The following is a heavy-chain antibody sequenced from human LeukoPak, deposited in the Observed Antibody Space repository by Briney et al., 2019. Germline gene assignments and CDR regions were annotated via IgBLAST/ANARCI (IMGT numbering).Heavy chain of an antibody. V-gene: IGHV3-53*01. CDR2: IYSGGST. J-gene: IGHJ4*02. CDR1: GFTVSCSY. Sequence: GGSLRLSCAASGFTVSCSYMSWVRQAPGKGLEWVSVIYSGGSTYYADSVKGRFTISRDNSKNTLYLQMNSLRAEDTAVYYCAASPEYYYDSSGYWLNNWGQGTLVTVSS. CDR3: AASPEYYYDSSGYWLNN. D-gene: IGHD3-22*01.